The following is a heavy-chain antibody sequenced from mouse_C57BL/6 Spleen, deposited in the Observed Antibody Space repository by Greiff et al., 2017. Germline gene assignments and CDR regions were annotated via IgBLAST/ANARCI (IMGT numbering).Heavy chain of an antibody. J-gene: IGHJ4*01. CDR2: IYPGDGDT. D-gene: IGHD6-2*01. CDR1: GYAFSSYW. V-gene: IGHV1-80*01. CDR3: ASQRESYAMDY. Sequence: QVQLQQSGAELVKPGASVKISCKASGYAFSSYWMNWVKQRPGKGLEWIGQIYPGDGDTNYNGKFKGKATLTADKSSSTAYMQLSSLTSEDSAVYFCASQRESYAMDYWGQGTSVTVSS.